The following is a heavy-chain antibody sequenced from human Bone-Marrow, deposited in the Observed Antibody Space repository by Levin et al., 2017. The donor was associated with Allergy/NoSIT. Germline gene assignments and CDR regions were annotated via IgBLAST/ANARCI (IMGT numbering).Heavy chain of an antibody. Sequence: GGSLRLSCAASGFTFTSFAMHWVRQAPGKGLEWVAFISYDGRDKYYADSVKGRFSISRDTSKNTLFLQMNSLRTEDTALYYCAKDLREEDDFGDYDAMDVWGQGTTVTVSS. CDR2: ISYDGRDK. CDR3: AKDLREEDDFGDYDAMDV. J-gene: IGHJ6*02. V-gene: IGHV3-30*02. CDR1: GFTFTSFA. D-gene: IGHD4-17*01.